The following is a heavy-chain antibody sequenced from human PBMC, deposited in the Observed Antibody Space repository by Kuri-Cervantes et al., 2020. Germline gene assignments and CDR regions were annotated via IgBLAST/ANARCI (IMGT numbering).Heavy chain of an antibody. Sequence: GSLRLSCTVSGGSVSSGSYYWSWIRQPPGKGLEWIGYIYYSGSTNYNPSLKSRVTISVDTSKNQFSLKLSSVTAADTAVYYCASGRGGAFDIWGRGTMVTVSS. D-gene: IGHD1-1*01. CDR1: GGSVSSGSYY. CDR3: ASGRGGAFDI. CDR2: IYYSGST. V-gene: IGHV4-61*01. J-gene: IGHJ3*02.